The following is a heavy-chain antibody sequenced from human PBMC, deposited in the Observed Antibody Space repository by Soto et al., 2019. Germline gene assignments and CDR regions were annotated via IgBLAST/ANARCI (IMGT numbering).Heavy chain of an antibody. Sequence: QMQLVQSGAEVKKTGSSVKVSCKASGYTFTYRYLHWVRQAPGQALEWMGWITPFNGNTNYAQKFQDRVIITRDRSMSTAYMELSSLRSEDTAMYYCARSSSVTDAFDIWGQGTMVTVSS. D-gene: IGHD4-17*01. J-gene: IGHJ3*02. CDR1: GYTFTYRY. V-gene: IGHV1-45*02. CDR3: ARSSSVTDAFDI. CDR2: ITPFNGNT.